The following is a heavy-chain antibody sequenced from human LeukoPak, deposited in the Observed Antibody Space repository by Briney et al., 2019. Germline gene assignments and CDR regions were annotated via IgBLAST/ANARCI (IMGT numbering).Heavy chain of an antibody. V-gene: IGHV4-39*01. J-gene: IGHJ5*02. Sequence: SETLSLTCTVSGGSISSSTYYWGWIRQPPGKGLEWIGSIYYSGSTYYNPSLKSRVTISVDTSKNQFSLKLTSETAADTAVYYCARHLRGSSSWYSSWFDPWGQGTLVTVSS. CDR3: ARHLRGSSSWYSSWFDP. D-gene: IGHD6-13*01. CDR2: IYYSGST. CDR1: GGSISSSTYY.